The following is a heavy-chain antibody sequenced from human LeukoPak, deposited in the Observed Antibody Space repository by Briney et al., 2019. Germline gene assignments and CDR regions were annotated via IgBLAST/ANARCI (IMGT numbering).Heavy chain of an antibody. CDR1: GFTFSSYS. D-gene: IGHD2-2*03. Sequence: GGTLRLSCAASGFTFSSYSMNWIRQAPWKGLEWVSSISSSSSYIYYADSVKGRFTISRDNAKNSLYLEMNSLRAEDTAVYYCARVVDIVVVPAAPRYSSSWYHYYYYMDVWGKGTTVTVSS. CDR3: ARVVDIVVVPAAPRYSSSWYHYYYYMDV. V-gene: IGHV3-21*01. J-gene: IGHJ6*03. CDR2: ISSSSSYI.